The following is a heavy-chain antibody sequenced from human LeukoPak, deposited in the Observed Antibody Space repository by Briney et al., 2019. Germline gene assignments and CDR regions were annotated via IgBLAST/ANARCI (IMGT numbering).Heavy chain of an antibody. CDR1: GFTFSSYG. Sequence: GGSLRLSCAASGFTFSSYGMHWVRQAPGKGLEWVALIWYDGSNKYYADSVKGRFTISRDNSKNTLYLQMNSLRAEDTAMYYCARRTYYYDSSPRPSGAFDIWGQGTMVTVSS. V-gene: IGHV3-33*01. CDR2: IWYDGSNK. CDR3: ARRTYYYDSSPRPSGAFDI. D-gene: IGHD3-22*01. J-gene: IGHJ3*02.